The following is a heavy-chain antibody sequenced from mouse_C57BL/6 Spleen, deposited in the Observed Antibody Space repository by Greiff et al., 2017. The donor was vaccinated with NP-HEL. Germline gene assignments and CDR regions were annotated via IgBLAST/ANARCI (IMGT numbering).Heavy chain of an antibody. V-gene: IGHV1-19*01. Sequence: EVQLVESGPVLVKPGASVKMSCKASGYTFTDYYMNWVKQSHGKSLEWIGVINPYNGGTSYNQKFKGKATLTVDKSSSTAYMELNSLTSEDSAVYYCARRATVVSTGYAMDYWGQGTSVTVSS. J-gene: IGHJ4*01. D-gene: IGHD1-1*01. CDR3: ARRATVVSTGYAMDY. CDR2: INPYNGGT. CDR1: GYTFTDYY.